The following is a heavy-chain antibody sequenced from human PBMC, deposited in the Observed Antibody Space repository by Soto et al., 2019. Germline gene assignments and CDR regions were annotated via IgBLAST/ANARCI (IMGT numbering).Heavy chain of an antibody. J-gene: IGHJ5*02. Sequence: SETLCLTCAGYGGSFSGYYWSWIRQPPGKGLEWIGEINHSGSTNYNPSLKSRVTISVDTSKNQFSLKLSSVTAADTAVYYCARKGYCIGGSCYSSTHSCFDPWGQGTLVTVSS. CDR2: INHSGST. V-gene: IGHV4-34*01. D-gene: IGHD2-15*01. CDR1: GGSFSGYY. CDR3: ARKGYCIGGSCYSSTHSCFDP.